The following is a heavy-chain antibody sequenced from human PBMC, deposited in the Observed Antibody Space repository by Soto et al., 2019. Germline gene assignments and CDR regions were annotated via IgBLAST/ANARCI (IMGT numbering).Heavy chain of an antibody. D-gene: IGHD2-15*01. CDR3: ARDGYCSGGSCYSVPVFDY. CDR2: IWYDGSNK. CDR1: GLTFSSYG. V-gene: IGHV3-33*01. Sequence: QVQLVESGGGVVQPGRSLSLSCAASGLTFSSYGMHWVRQAPGKGLEWVAVIWYDGSNKYYADSVKGRFTISRDNSKNTLYLQMNSLRAEDTAVYYCARDGYCSGGSCYSVPVFDYWGQGTLVTVSS. J-gene: IGHJ4*02.